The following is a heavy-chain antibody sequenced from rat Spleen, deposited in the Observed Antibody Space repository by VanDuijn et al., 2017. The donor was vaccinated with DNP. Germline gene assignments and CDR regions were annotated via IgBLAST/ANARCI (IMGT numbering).Heavy chain of an antibody. CDR2: LWYDGDT. V-gene: IGHV2-34*01. D-gene: IGHD1-11*01. CDR1: GFSLTTYS. J-gene: IGHJ2*01. Sequence: QVQLKESGPGLMQPSETLSLTCTVSGFSLTTYSVTWVRQPSGKGPEWMGRLWYDGDTAYNSALKSRLSISRDTSKSQVFLKMKSLETEDIATDYCARGGGSYFDYWGQGVMVTVSS. CDR3: ARGGGSYFDY.